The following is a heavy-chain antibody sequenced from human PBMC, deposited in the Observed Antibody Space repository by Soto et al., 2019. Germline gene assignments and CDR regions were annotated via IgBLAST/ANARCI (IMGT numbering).Heavy chain of an antibody. CDR3: ARDVSPGSNSLYFDAFDF. Sequence: EVQLVESGGGLVQPGGSLRLSCAASGFNFGSSWMTWVRQAPGKGLEWVANIKKDGSKISYLDSVRGRFTVFRHNAKKSLYLEMTCLRAEDTALYYCARDVSPGSNSLYFDAFDFWGRGTMVTVSS. CDR2: IKKDGSKI. J-gene: IGHJ3*01. V-gene: IGHV3-7*05. CDR1: GFNFGSSW. D-gene: IGHD3-10*01.